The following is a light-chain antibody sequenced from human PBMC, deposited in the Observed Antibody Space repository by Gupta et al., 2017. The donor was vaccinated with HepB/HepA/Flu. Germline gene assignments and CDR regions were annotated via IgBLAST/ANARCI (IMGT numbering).Light chain of an antibody. CDR2: GAS. J-gene: IGKJ2*01. CDR3: QQENSGPPFYT. V-gene: IGKV3-15*01. CDR1: QSVSSN. Sequence: IVITQSPATLSVSPGARATLSCRARQSVSSNLDWYQQKPGQAPTLLIYGASTRATGIPARFSGSGYGTEFNLTINSSQVEDFEVYSCQQENSGPPFYTFGQGTKMEIK.